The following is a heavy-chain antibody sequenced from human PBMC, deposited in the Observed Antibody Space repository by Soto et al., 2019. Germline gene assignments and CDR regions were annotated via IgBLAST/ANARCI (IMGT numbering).Heavy chain of an antibody. CDR2: VFYSGST. V-gene: IGHV4-30-4*01. J-gene: IGHJ1*01. Sequence: QVQLQESGPGLVKPSQTLSLTCTVSGGSISSGDYYWSWIRQPPGKGLEWIWYVFYSGSTYYNPSLKSRITISLDTSKNQFALNLSSVTAADTAVYYCARSSLQPEYFQHLGQGTLVTFSS. D-gene: IGHD4-4*01. CDR1: GGSISSGDYY. CDR3: ARSSLQPEYFQH.